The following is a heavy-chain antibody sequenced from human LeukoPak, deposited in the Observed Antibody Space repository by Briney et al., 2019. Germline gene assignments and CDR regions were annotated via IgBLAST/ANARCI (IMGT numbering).Heavy chain of an antibody. Sequence: ASVKVSCKASGGTLSSYAISWVRQAPGQGLEWMGIINPSGGSTSYAQKFQGRVTMTRDTSTSTVYMELSSLRSEDTAVYYCARVAHAFDIWGQGTMVTVSS. CDR3: ARVAHAFDI. CDR1: GGTLSSYA. CDR2: INPSGGST. V-gene: IGHV1-46*01. J-gene: IGHJ3*02.